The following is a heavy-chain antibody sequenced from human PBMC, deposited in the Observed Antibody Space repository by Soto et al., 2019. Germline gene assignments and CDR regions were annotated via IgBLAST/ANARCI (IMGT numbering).Heavy chain of an antibody. Sequence: PSETLSLTCAVYGGSFSVYYWSWIRQPPGKGLEWIGEINHSGSTNYNPSLKSRVTISVDTSKNQFSLRLSSVTAADTSVYYCAIHPYKPLFRPFWHFDLWGRGTLVTVSS. J-gene: IGHJ2*01. CDR3: AIHPYKPLFRPFWHFDL. CDR1: GGSFSVYY. CDR2: INHSGST. D-gene: IGHD1-1*01. V-gene: IGHV4-34*01.